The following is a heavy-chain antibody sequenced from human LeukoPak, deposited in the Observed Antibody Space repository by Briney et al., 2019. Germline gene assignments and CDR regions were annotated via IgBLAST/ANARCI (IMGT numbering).Heavy chain of an antibody. Sequence: PSETLSLTCTVSGGSISNNNYYWAWIRQPPGKGLECIGSIYYSGSPYYHPSLKSRVTISVDTSKNQFSLRLSSVTAADTAVYYCATWRTAKTGFDYWGQGTLVTVSS. V-gene: IGHV4-39*01. CDR2: IYYSGSP. D-gene: IGHD1-1*01. J-gene: IGHJ4*02. CDR3: ATWRTAKTGFDY. CDR1: GGSISNNNYY.